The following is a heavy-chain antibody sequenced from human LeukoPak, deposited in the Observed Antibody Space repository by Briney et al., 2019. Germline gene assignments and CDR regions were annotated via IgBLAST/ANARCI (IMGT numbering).Heavy chain of an antibody. Sequence: SETLSLTCTVSGGSISSGGYYWSWIRQHPGEGLEWIGYIYYSGSTYYNPSLKSRVTISVDTSKNQFSLKLSAVTAADTAVYYCARGVLMVYAIGGEFDYWGQGTLVTVSS. CDR3: ARGVLMVYAIGGEFDY. V-gene: IGHV4-31*03. D-gene: IGHD2-8*01. J-gene: IGHJ4*02. CDR2: IYYSGST. CDR1: GGSISSGGYY.